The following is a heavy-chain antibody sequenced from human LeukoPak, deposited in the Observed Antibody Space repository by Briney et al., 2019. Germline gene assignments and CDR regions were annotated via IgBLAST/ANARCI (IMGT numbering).Heavy chain of an antibody. J-gene: IGHJ3*02. D-gene: IGHD3-16*01. CDR2: IWYDGSNK. CDR3: ARTRLGGVDAFDI. V-gene: IGHV3-33*01. CDR1: GFTFSSYG. Sequence: PGRSLRLSCAASGFTFSSYGMHWVRQAPGKGLEWVAVIWYDGSNKYYADSVKGRFTISRDNSKNTLYLQMNSLRAEDTAVYYCARTRLGGVDAFDIWGQGTMVTVSS.